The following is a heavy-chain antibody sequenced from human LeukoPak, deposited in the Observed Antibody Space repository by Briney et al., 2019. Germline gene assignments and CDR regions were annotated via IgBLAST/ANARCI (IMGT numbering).Heavy chain of an antibody. Sequence: SETLSLTCSVSGGSISDYYWTWIRQSPEKGLEWIGYIQSIGGTNYNPSLKSRVTISVDTSKNQFSLKLSSVTAADTAVYYCARGSVVVPANFDYWGQGTLVTVSS. CDR3: ARGSVVVPANFDY. CDR2: IQSIGGT. D-gene: IGHD2-2*01. J-gene: IGHJ4*02. CDR1: GGSISDYY. V-gene: IGHV4-59*12.